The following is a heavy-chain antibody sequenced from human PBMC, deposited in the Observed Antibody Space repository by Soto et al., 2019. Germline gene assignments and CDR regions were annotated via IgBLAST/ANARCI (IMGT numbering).Heavy chain of an antibody. V-gene: IGHV3-74*01. Sequence: EVQLVESGGGLVQPGGSLRLSCAASGFTLSRYWMQWVRQAPGKGLEWVSRIDGDESATNYADSVKGRFTISRDNAKNKLHLQMNSLRAEDTAVYYCVRDSHGDYWGQGTLVTVSS. J-gene: IGHJ4*02. CDR3: VRDSHGDY. CDR2: IDGDESAT. CDR1: GFTLSRYW.